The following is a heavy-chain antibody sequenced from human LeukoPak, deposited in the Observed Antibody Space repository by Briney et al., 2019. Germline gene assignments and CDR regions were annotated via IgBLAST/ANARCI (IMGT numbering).Heavy chain of an antibody. CDR2: ISYDGSNK. Sequence: GRSLRLSCAASGFTFSSYAMHWVRQAPGKGLEWVAVISYDGSNKYYADSVKGRFTISRDNSKNTLYLQMNSLRAEDTAVYYCARDRVGATDYFDYWGQETLVTVSS. J-gene: IGHJ4*02. D-gene: IGHD1-26*01. V-gene: IGHV3-30-3*01. CDR3: ARDRVGATDYFDY. CDR1: GFTFSSYA.